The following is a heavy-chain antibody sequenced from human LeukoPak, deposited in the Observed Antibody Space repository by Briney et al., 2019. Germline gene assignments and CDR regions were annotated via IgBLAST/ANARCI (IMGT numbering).Heavy chain of an antibody. Sequence: PSETLSLTCTVSSGSISSFYWSWIRQPPGKGLEWIGYIYYSGSTNYNPSLKSRVTISVDTSKNQFSLKLSSVTAADTAVYYCARGKTYSSSWYGGNYYYMDVWGKGTTVTISS. CDR2: IYYSGST. D-gene: IGHD6-13*01. CDR1: SGSISSFY. CDR3: ARGKTYSSSWYGGNYYYMDV. J-gene: IGHJ6*03. V-gene: IGHV4-59*01.